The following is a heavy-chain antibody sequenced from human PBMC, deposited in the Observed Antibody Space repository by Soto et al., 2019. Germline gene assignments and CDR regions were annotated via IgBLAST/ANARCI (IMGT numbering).Heavy chain of an antibody. CDR1: GGSVNSYY. J-gene: IGHJ6*03. CDR2: IVYSGST. Sequence: QVQLQESGPGLVKPSETLSLTCTVSGGSVNSYYWTWIRQPPGMGLEWIGYIVYSGSTNYNPSLTSRGTMSVDTSKNQVSLKLSSVTAADTAVYYCVRRVPYYYYMDVWGKGTTVTVSS. D-gene: IGHD1-1*01. V-gene: IGHV4-59*08. CDR3: VRRVPYYYYMDV.